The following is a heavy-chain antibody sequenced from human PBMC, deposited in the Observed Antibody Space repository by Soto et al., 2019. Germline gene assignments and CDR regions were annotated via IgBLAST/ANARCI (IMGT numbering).Heavy chain of an antibody. CDR1: GYTFTGYY. V-gene: IGHV1-2*04. Sequence: ASVKVSCKASGYTFTGYYMHWVRQAPGQGLEWMGWINPNSGGTNYAQKFQGWVTMTRDTSISTAYMELSRLRSDDTAVYYCARARVGYCTNGVCYDYYYYYMDVWGKGTTVTVSS. CDR3: ARARVGYCTNGVCYDYYYYYMDV. D-gene: IGHD2-8*01. J-gene: IGHJ6*03. CDR2: INPNSGGT.